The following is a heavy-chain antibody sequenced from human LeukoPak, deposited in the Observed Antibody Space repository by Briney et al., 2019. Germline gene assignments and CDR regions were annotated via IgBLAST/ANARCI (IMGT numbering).Heavy chain of an antibody. D-gene: IGHD6-19*01. Sequence: GGSLRLSCAASGFIFTSYWMTWVRQAPGKGLEWVANIKQDGSEKYYVDSVKGRFTISRENAKNSLYLQMNSLRADDTAVYYCARVSSSGWDYYYYYYMDVWGKGTTVTVSS. V-gene: IGHV3-7*01. CDR1: GFIFTSYW. CDR2: IKQDGSEK. J-gene: IGHJ6*03. CDR3: ARVSSSGWDYYYYYYMDV.